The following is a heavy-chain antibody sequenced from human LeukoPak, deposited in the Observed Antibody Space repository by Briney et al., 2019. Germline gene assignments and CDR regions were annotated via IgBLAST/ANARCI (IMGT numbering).Heavy chain of an antibody. V-gene: IGHV1-3*01. CDR1: GYTFTSYA. CDR2: INAGNANT. J-gene: IGHJ4*02. Sequence: GASVKVSCKASGYTFTSYAMHWGRHAPGQRLEWMGWINAGNANTTYSQKFQGRVTITRDTSASTACRELSSLRSEDTSVYYCASQFRYCSSTSCGVEIDYWGQGTLVTVSS. CDR3: ASQFRYCSSTSCGVEIDY. D-gene: IGHD2-2*01.